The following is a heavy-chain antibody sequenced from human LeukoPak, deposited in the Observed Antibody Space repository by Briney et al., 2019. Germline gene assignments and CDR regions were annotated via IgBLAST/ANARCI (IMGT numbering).Heavy chain of an antibody. Sequence: PGGSLRLSCAASGFTFSSYGMHWVRQAPGKGLEWVAVIWYDGSNKYYADSVKGRFTISRDNSKNTLYLQMNSLRAEDTAVYYCARSAGRYCSSTSCYTIDYWGQGTLVTVSS. V-gene: IGHV3-33*01. CDR2: IWYDGSNK. CDR3: ARSAGRYCSSTSCYTIDY. CDR1: GFTFSSYG. D-gene: IGHD2-2*02. J-gene: IGHJ4*02.